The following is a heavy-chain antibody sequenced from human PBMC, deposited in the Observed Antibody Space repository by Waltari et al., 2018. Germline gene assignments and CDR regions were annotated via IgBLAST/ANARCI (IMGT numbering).Heavy chain of an antibody. CDR2: INHSGST. CDR1: GGSFSGYY. Sequence: QVQLQQWGAGLLKPSETLSLTCAVYGGSFSGYYWSWIRQPPGKGLGWIGEINHSGSTNYNPSLKSRVTISVDTSKNQVSLKLSSVTAEDTAVYYCARGRGYCSSTSCYTGYYYYYMDVWGKGTTVTISS. J-gene: IGHJ6*03. V-gene: IGHV4-34*01. D-gene: IGHD2-2*02. CDR3: ARGRGYCSSTSCYTGYYYYYMDV.